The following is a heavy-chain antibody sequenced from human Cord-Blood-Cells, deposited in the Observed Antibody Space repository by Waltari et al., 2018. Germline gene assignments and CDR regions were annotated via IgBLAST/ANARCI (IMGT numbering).Heavy chain of an antibody. V-gene: IGHV1-8*03. CDR3: AREGLLTGDAFDI. D-gene: IGHD7-27*01. J-gene: IGHJ3*02. CDR2: MNPNSGNT. CDR1: GYPFTNSA. Sequence: QVQLVQYGAAVKKPGASVTVSCKASGYPFTNSAINWVRQATGQGLEWMGWMNPNSGNTGYAQKFQGRVTITRNTSISTAYMELSSLRSEDTAVYYCAREGLLTGDAFDIWGQGTMVTVSS.